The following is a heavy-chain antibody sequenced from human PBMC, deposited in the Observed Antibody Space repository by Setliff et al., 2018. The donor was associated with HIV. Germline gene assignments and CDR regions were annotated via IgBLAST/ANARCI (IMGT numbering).Heavy chain of an antibody. Sequence: PGGSLRLSCAASGFTFSYYAMNWVRQAPGKGLEWVSSITSNGGTKYYADSVRGRFILSRDNSKNTLYLQMNSLRAEDTAVYHCAKAGSWDYYDSSGYYHFDNWGQGTLVTVSS. V-gene: IGHV3-23*01. J-gene: IGHJ4*02. CDR1: GFTFSYYA. CDR3: AKAGSWDYYDSSGYYHFDN. D-gene: IGHD3-22*01. CDR2: ITSNGGTK.